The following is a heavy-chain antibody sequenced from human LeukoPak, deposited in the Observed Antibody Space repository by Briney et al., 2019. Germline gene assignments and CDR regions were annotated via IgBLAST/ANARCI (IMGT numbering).Heavy chain of an antibody. V-gene: IGHV4-59*01. CDR1: DGSISSYY. CDR2: IYYSGST. J-gene: IGHJ4*02. Sequence: PSETRSLTCTVSDGSISSYYWSWIRQPPGKGLEWIGYIYYSGSTSYNPSLKSRVTISLDTSKNQVSLKLSSVTAADTAVYYCARDRHSFGGWGQGTLVTVSS. CDR3: ARDRHSFGG. D-gene: IGHD5-18*01.